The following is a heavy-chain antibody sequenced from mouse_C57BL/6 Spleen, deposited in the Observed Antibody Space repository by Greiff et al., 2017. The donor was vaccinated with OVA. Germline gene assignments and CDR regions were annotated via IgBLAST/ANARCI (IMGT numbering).Heavy chain of an antibody. J-gene: IGHJ2*01. CDR1: GFTFSDYG. Sequence: DVHLVESGGGLVKPGGSLKLSCAASGFTFSDYGMHWVRQAPEKGLEWVAYISSGSSTIYYADTVKGRFTISRDNAKNTLFLQMTSLRSEDTAMYYCARSYSTLFDYWGQGTTLTVSS. CDR2: ISSGSSTI. V-gene: IGHV5-17*01. D-gene: IGHD2-5*01. CDR3: ARSYSTLFDY.